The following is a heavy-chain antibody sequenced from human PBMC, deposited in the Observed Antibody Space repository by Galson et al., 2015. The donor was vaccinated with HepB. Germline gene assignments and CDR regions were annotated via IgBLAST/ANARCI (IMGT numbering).Heavy chain of an antibody. V-gene: IGHV3-48*02. Sequence: SLRLSCAASGFTFGSHSMNWVRQAPGEGLEWSSYISSSSSATYYADSVKGRFHISRDNAQNSLYLQMSSLRDEDTAVYYCAKHLETSTSVFGVEIFFDTYDIWGQGTMVTVGS. CDR2: ISSSSSAT. J-gene: IGHJ3*02. CDR3: AKHLETSTSVFGVEIFFDTYDI. D-gene: IGHD3-3*02. CDR1: GFTFGSHS.